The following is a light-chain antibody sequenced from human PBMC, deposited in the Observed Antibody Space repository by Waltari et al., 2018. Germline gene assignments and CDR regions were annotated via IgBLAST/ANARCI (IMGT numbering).Light chain of an antibody. V-gene: IGLV3-21*04. Sequence: SYVLTQPPSVSVAPGETASITRGGDNRGSYSVHWYQQKPGQAPVLVIFYDSDRPSGIPARFSGSNSGNTATLTITSVEAGDEARYYCQVWHADIDPGVFGTGTEVTVL. CDR1: NRGSYS. CDR3: QVWHADIDPGV. J-gene: IGLJ1*01. CDR2: YDS.